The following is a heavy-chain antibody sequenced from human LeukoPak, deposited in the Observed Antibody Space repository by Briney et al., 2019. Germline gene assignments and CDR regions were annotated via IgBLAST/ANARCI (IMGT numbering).Heavy chain of an antibody. Sequence: PSETLSLTCTVSGGSISSYYWSWIRQPPGKGLEWIGEINHSGSTKYNPSLKSRVTISVDTSKNQFSLNLSSLTAADTAVYYCARGNYYDSKRYFQHWGQGTLVTVSS. V-gene: IGHV4-34*01. CDR1: GGSISSYY. CDR3: ARGNYYDSKRYFQH. CDR2: INHSGST. D-gene: IGHD3-22*01. J-gene: IGHJ1*01.